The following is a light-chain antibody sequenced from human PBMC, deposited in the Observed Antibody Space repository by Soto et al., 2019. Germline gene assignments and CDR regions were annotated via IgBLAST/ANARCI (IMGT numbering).Light chain of an antibody. CDR2: AAS. Sequence: DIQMTQSPSSLSASVGDRVTITCRASQSISSYLNWYQQKPGIAPKLLIYAASSLQSGVPSRFSGSGSGTDFTLTISSLQPEDFATYYCQQSYSTITFGQGTRLEIK. CDR3: QQSYSTIT. J-gene: IGKJ5*01. V-gene: IGKV1-39*01. CDR1: QSISSY.